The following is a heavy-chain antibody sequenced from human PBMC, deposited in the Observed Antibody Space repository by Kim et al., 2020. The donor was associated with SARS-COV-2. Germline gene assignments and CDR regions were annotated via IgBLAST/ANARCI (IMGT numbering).Heavy chain of an antibody. J-gene: IGHJ3*01. CDR1: GFTFNNYA. D-gene: IGHD3-10*01. V-gene: IGHV3-30*18. CDR3: AKSSAFFWFGVVLNAFD. Sequence: GGSLRLSCGASGFTFNNYAMHWVRQAPGKGLEWVAVISYDGSIKYYADSVKGHFTVPRDSSHNTLYLQMRSLRPEDTALYYCAKSSAFFWFGVVLNAFD. CDR2: ISYDGSIK.